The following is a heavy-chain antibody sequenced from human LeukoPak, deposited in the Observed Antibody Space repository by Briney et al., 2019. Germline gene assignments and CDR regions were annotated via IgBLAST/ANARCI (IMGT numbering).Heavy chain of an antibody. V-gene: IGHV3-NL1*01. CDR2: IYSGGST. Sequence: GGSLRLSCAASGFTFSSYGMHWVRQAPGKGLEWVSVIYSGGSTYYADSVKGRFTISRDNSRNTLYLQMNSLRPEDTAVYYCARQSGSYYADWGQGTLVTVSS. J-gene: IGHJ4*02. D-gene: IGHD1-26*01. CDR3: ARQSGSYYAD. CDR1: GFTFSSYG.